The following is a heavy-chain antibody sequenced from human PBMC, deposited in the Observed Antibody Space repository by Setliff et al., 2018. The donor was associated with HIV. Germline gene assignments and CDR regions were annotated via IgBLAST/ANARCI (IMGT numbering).Heavy chain of an antibody. CDR2: IYDRGGT. J-gene: IGHJ4*02. V-gene: IGHV4-59*08. Sequence: SETLSLTCTVSGGSISSYYWSWIRQPPEKGLEWIGYIYDRGGTNYNPSLKSRVTISVDMSKNQFSLKLNSVTAADTAVYHCARGDDKLFDYWGQGALVTVSS. CDR1: GGSISSYY. CDR3: ARGDDKLFDY. D-gene: IGHD2-21*01.